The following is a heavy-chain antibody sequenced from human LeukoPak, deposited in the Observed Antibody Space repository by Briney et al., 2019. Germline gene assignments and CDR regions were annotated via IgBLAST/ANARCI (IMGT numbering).Heavy chain of an antibody. V-gene: IGHV3-23*01. CDR1: GFTFSSYA. D-gene: IGHD3-3*01. CDR2: ISGSGGST. CDR3: AKPTYYDFWSGPTWGY. J-gene: IGHJ4*02. Sequence: GGSLRLSCAASGFTFSSYAMSWVRQAPGKGLEWVSAISGSGGSTYYADSVKGRFTISRDNSKNTLYLQMNSLRAEDTTVYYCAKPTYYDFWSGPTWGYWGQGTLVTVSS.